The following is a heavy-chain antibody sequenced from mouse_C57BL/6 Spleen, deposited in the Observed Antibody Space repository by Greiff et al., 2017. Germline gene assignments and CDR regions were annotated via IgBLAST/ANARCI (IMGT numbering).Heavy chain of an antibody. CDR3: ARGALYAMDY. J-gene: IGHJ4*01. V-gene: IGHV2-6*03. CDR2: IWRDGST. CDR1: GFSLTSYG. Sequence: VKLMESGPGLVAPSQSLSITCTVSGFSLTSYGVHWVSQPPGKGLEWLVVIWRDGSTTYNSALKSRLSISKDNSKSQVSVKMDGLQTDYTAMCYCARGALYAMDYWGQGTSVTVSS.